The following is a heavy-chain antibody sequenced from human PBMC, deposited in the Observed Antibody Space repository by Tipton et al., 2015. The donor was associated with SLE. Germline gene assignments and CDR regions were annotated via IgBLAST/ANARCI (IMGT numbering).Heavy chain of an antibody. J-gene: IGHJ4*02. CDR3: ARAGYYYDSSGYFLPDY. CDR2: ISSSSSYI. D-gene: IGHD3-22*01. CDR1: GFTFSNYN. Sequence: SLRLSCAASGFTFSNYNMNWVRQAPGKGLEWVSSISSSSSYIYYADSVKGRFTISRDNAKNSLYLQMNSLRAEDTAVYYCARAGYYYDSSGYFLPDYWGQGPLVTVSS. V-gene: IGHV3-21*03.